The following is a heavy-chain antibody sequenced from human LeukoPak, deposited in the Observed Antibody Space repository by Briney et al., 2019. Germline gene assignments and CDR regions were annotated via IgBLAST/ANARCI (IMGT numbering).Heavy chain of an antibody. CDR3: AIDPNDSSPH. V-gene: IGHV3-30*04. J-gene: IGHJ4*02. CDR2: ISYDGSNK. D-gene: IGHD3-22*01. CDR1: GFTFSTYA. Sequence: AGGSLRLSCAASGFTFSTYAMHWVRQAPGKGLEWVAAISYDGSNKNYADSVKGRFTISRDNSKNTLYLQMNSLRAEDTAVYYCAIDPNDSSPHWGQGTLVTVSS.